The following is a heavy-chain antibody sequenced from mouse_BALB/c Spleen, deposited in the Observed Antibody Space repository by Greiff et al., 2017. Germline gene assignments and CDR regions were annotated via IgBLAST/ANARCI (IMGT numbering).Heavy chain of an antibody. CDR1: GFTFSSYA. V-gene: IGHV5-9-3*01. Sequence: EVKVEESGGGLVKPGGSLKLSCAASGFTFSSYAMSWVRQTPEKRLEWVATISSGGSYTYYPDSVKGRFTISRDNAKNTLYLQMSSLRSEDTAMYYCARRSPKDAMDYWGQGTSVTVSS. CDR3: ARRSPKDAMDY. J-gene: IGHJ4*01. CDR2: ISSGGSYT.